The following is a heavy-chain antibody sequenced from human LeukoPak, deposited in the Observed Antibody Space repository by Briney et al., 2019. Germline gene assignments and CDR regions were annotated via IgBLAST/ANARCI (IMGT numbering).Heavy chain of an antibody. CDR1: GFTFTTYW. J-gene: IGHJ5*02. D-gene: IGHD6-13*01. V-gene: IGHV3-7*03. CDR3: ARAIAAAGTGWNWFDP. CDR2: ISQDGTEK. Sequence: GGSLRLFCAASGFTFTTYWMSWVRQAPGKGLEWVANISQDGTEKFYVDSVKGRFTISRDNAKNSLYLQMNSLRAEDTALYYCARAIAAAGTGWNWFDPWGQGTLVTVSS.